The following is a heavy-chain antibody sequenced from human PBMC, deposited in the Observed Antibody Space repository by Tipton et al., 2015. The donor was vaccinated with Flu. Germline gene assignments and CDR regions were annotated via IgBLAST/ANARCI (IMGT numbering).Heavy chain of an antibody. J-gene: IGHJ4*02. CDR2: IYYSGST. Sequence: GLVKPSETLSLTCTVSGGSISSSSYYWGWIRQPPGKGLEWIGSIYYSGSTYYNPSHKSRVTISVDTSKNQFSLKLSSVTAADTAVYYCARLRANYYDSSGYSDYWGQGTLVTVSS. D-gene: IGHD3-22*01. CDR3: ARLRANYYDSSGYSDY. V-gene: IGHV4-39*07. CDR1: GGSISSSSYY.